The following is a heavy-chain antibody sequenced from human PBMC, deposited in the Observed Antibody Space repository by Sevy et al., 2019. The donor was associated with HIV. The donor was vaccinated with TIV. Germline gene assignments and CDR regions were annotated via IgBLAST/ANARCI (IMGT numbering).Heavy chain of an antibody. CDR3: ATLDFRSDYPLYVMDV. CDR1: GDTFSKLS. V-gene: IGHV1-24*01. Sequence: ASVKVSCMVSGDTFSKLSMHWVRQAPGKGPEWMGGFDPEDRETNYAQKFQGRVTMTEDTSTDTAYMELSSLRSEDTAVYYSATLDFRSDYPLYVMDVWGQGTTVTVSS. CDR2: FDPEDRET. J-gene: IGHJ6*02. D-gene: IGHD3-3*01.